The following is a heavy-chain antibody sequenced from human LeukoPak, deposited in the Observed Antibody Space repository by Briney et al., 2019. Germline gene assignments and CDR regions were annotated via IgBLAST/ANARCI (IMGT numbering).Heavy chain of an antibody. D-gene: IGHD4-23*01. V-gene: IGHV4-39*01. CDR2: IYYSGST. CDR3: ARRPPGVRYYFDY. J-gene: IGHJ4*02. CDR1: GASISSSSFY. Sequence: SETLSLTCSVSGASISSSSFYWGWIRQPPGKGLEWIGSIYYSGSTYYNPSLKSRVTISVDTSKNQFSLKLSSVTAADTAVYYCARRPPGVRYYFDYWGQGTLVTVSS.